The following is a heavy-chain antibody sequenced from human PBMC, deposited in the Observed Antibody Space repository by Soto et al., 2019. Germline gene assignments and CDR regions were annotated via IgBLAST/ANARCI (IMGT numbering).Heavy chain of an antibody. CDR3: ARDVGDFWSGYYKIGDYYMDV. CDR2: IKQDGSEK. CDR1: GFTFSSYW. J-gene: IGHJ6*03. D-gene: IGHD3-3*01. Sequence: PGGSLRLSCAASGFTFSSYWMSWVRQAPGKGLEWVANIKQDGSEKYYVDSVKGRFTISRDNAKNSLYLQMNSLRAEDTAVYYCARDVGDFWSGYYKIGDYYMDVWGKGTTVTVSS. V-gene: IGHV3-7*01.